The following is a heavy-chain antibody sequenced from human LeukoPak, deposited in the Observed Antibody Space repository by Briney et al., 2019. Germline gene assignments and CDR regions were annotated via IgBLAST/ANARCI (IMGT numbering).Heavy chain of an antibody. CDR3: ARDEKNYYGSGSYYNSG. CDR2: ISYDGSNK. J-gene: IGHJ4*02. D-gene: IGHD3-10*01. Sequence: PGGSLRLSCAASGFTFSSYAMHWVRQAPGKGLEWVAVISYDGSNKYYADSVKGRFTISRDNSKNTLYLQMNSLRAEDTAVYYCARDEKNYYGSGSYYNSGWGQGTLVTVSS. V-gene: IGHV3-30*14. CDR1: GFTFSSYA.